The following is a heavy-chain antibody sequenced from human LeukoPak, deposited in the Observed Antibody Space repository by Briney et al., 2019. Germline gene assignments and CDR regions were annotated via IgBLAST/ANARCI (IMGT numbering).Heavy chain of an antibody. J-gene: IGHJ4*02. CDR1: GFTFSSYG. CDR2: IWYDGSNK. Sequence: GGSLRLSCAASGFTFSSYGMHWVRQAPGKGLEWVAVIWYDGSNKYYADSVKGRFTISRDNSKNTLYLQMNSLRAEDTAVYFCARENEVTTFDYWGQGILVTVYS. V-gene: IGHV3-33*01. CDR3: ARENEVTTFDY. D-gene: IGHD4-17*01.